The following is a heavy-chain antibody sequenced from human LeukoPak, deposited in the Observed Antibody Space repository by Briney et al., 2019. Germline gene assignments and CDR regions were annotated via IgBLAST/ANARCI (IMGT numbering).Heavy chain of an antibody. D-gene: IGHD3-10*01. Sequence: GGSLRLSCAASGFTFSSYAMHWVRQALGRGLEYVSAISSNGGSTYYANSVKGRFTISRDNSKNTLYLQMGSLRAEDMAVYYCARVSGISAYYYYMDVWGKGTTVTVSS. J-gene: IGHJ6*03. CDR2: ISSNGGST. CDR1: GFTFSSYA. V-gene: IGHV3-64*01. CDR3: ARVSGISAYYYYMDV.